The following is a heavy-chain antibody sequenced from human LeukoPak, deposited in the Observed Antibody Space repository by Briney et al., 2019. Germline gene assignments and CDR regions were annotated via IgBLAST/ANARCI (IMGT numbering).Heavy chain of an antibody. Sequence: PGGSLRLSCAASGVTFSNAWMSWVRQAPGKGQEWDGRIKSKTDGGTTDYAAPVKGRFTISRDDSKNTLYLQMNSPKTEDTAVYYCTTDDNRGYCSGGSCFDYWGQGTLVTVSS. J-gene: IGHJ4*02. V-gene: IGHV3-15*01. CDR3: TTDDNRGYCSGGSCFDY. CDR1: GVTFSNAW. CDR2: IKSKTDGGTT. D-gene: IGHD2-15*01.